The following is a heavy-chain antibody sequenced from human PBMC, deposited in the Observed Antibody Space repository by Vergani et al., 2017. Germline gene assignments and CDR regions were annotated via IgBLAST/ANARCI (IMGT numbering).Heavy chain of an antibody. CDR3: AGRHGDYGDY. D-gene: IGHD4-17*01. V-gene: IGHV4-34*01. J-gene: IGHJ4*02. CDR1: GGSFSGYY. CDR2: INHSGST. Sequence: QVQLQQWGAGLLKPSETLSLTCAVYGGSFSGYYWSWIRQPPGKGLEWIGEINHSGSTNYNPSLKSRVTISVDTSKNQFALKLSSVTAADTAVYYCAGRHGDYGDYWGQGTLVTVSS.